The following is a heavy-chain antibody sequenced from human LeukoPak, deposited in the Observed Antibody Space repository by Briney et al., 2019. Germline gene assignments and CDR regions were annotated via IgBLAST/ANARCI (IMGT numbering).Heavy chain of an antibody. CDR2: INPNSGGI. V-gene: IGHV1-2*02. D-gene: IGHD6-19*01. Sequence: ASVKVSCKASGYTFTGYYMHWVRQAPGQGLEWMGWINPNSGGINYAQKFQGRVTMTRDTSISTAYMELSRLRSDDTAVYYCARDQIPVAGIFFDYWGQGTLVTVSS. CDR3: ARDQIPVAGIFFDY. J-gene: IGHJ4*02. CDR1: GYTFTGYY.